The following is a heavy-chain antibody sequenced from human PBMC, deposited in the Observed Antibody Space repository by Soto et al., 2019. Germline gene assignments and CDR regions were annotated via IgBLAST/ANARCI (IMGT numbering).Heavy chain of an antibody. J-gene: IGHJ6*02. CDR2: IYYSGST. D-gene: IGHD2-15*01. Sequence: QVQLQESGPGLVKPSETLSLTCTVSGGSIRSYYWSWIRQPPGKGLKWIGYIYYSGSTNYNPSLKCPVTIAVDTSRNQFSLKLSSVTAADTAVYYCARVIYCSGGSCGGGMDVWGQGTTVTVSS. CDR3: ARVIYCSGGSCGGGMDV. CDR1: GGSIRSYY. V-gene: IGHV4-59*01.